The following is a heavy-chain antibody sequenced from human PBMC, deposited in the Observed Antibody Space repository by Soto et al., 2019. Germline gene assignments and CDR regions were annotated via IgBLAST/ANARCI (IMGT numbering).Heavy chain of an antibody. Sequence: QVQLVESGGGVVQPGRALRLSCAASGFTFSSYGMHWVRQAPGKGLEWVAVIWYDGSNKYYADSVKGRFTISRDNSKNTLYLQMNSLRVEDTAVYYCARDGVVGATEGNAFDIWGQGTMVTVSS. J-gene: IGHJ3*02. D-gene: IGHD1-26*01. CDR1: GFTFSSYG. CDR2: IWYDGSNK. V-gene: IGHV3-33*01. CDR3: ARDGVVGATEGNAFDI.